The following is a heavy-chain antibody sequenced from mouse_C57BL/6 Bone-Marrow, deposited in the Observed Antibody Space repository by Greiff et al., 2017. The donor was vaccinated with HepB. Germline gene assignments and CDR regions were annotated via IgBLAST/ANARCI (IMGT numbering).Heavy chain of an antibody. CDR1: GYSITSGYD. D-gene: IGHD2-1*01. Sequence: VQLKESGPGMVKPSQSLSLTCTVTGYSITSGYDWHWIRHFPGNKLEWMGYISYSGSTNYNPSLKSRISITHDTSKNHFFLKLNSVTTEDTATYYCARDQNYSWFAYWGQGTLVTVSA. V-gene: IGHV3-1*01. J-gene: IGHJ3*01. CDR2: ISYSGST. CDR3: ARDQNYSWFAY.